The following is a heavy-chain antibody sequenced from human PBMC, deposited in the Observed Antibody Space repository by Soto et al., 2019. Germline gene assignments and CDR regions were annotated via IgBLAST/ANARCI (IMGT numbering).Heavy chain of an antibody. V-gene: IGHV4-59*12. J-gene: IGHJ5*02. Sequence: SESMDLTCTVSGGSMSSYDWSWIRKPPGKGLEWIGYIYYSGSTNYNPSLKSRVTISVDTSKNQFSLKLSSVTAADTAVYYCARSYCSSTSCYSGWFDPWGQGTLVTVSS. D-gene: IGHD2-2*02. CDR3: ARSYCSSTSCYSGWFDP. CDR2: IYYSGST. CDR1: GGSMSSYD.